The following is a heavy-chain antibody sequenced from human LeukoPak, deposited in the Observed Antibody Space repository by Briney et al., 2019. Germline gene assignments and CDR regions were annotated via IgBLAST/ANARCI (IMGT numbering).Heavy chain of an antibody. CDR1: GGSISSYY. CDR3: ARDSTVTTGDRYWFDP. J-gene: IGHJ5*02. D-gene: IGHD4-17*01. V-gene: IGHV4-59*12. Sequence: PSETLSLICTVSGGSISSYYWSWIRQPPGKGLEWIGYIYYSGSTNYNPSLKSRVTISVDTSKNQFSLKLSSVTAADTAVYYCARDSTVTTGDRYWFDPWGQGTLVTVSS. CDR2: IYYSGST.